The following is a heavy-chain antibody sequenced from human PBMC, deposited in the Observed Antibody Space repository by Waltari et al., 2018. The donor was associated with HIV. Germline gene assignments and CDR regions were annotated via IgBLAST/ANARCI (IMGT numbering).Heavy chain of an antibody. CDR3: ARGPVAWGEAHNLDWYFDV. V-gene: IGHV4-34*01. CDR1: GESFELSS. Sequence: QVHLDQWGAGLLKPSETLSPTCAVYGESFELSSWNWIRQPPAKGLDLNGEINETGRITLNPSLKSRLTISLDTSKKQVSLKLTSVTAAYTGLYYCARGPVAWGEAHNLDWYFDVWGRGTLVTVSS. J-gene: IGHJ2*01. CDR2: INETGRI. D-gene: IGHD1-1*01.